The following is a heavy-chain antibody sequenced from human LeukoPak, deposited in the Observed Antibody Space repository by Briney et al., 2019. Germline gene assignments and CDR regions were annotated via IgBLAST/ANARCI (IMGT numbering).Heavy chain of an antibody. CDR3: ARELSRDGMGV. CDR1: GFTFSSYG. V-gene: IGHV3-33*01. Sequence: KAGGSLRLTCAASGFTFSSYGMLWVRQAPGKGLEWVAVIWYDGSNKYYADSVKGRFTISRDNFKNTLYLQMNSLRAEDTAVYYCARELSRDGMGVWGQGTTVTVSS. J-gene: IGHJ6*02. CDR2: IWYDGSNK.